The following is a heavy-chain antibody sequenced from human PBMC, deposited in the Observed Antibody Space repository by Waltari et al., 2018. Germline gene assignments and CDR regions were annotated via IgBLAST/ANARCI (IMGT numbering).Heavy chain of an antibody. CDR1: VDSIIIGSYF. J-gene: IGHJ6*03. CDR3: AREADYYYYMDV. V-gene: IGHV4-61*02. Sequence: QVQLQESGPGLVTPSQSLSLTCPVSVDSIIIGSYFGGWIRRPAGKGLEWIGRIFTGGSADYNPSLKSRVTISVETSKNQFSLKLNAVTAADTAVYYCAREADYYYYMDVWGKGTTVTVSS. CDR2: IFTGGSA.